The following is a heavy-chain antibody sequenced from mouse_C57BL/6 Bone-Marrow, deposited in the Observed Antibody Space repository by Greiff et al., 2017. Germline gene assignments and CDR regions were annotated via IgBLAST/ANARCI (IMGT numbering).Heavy chain of an antibody. D-gene: IGHD1-1*01. CDR3: ASDYYGSSYLDAMDY. V-gene: IGHV5-17*01. J-gene: IGHJ4*01. Sequence: EVMLVESGGGLVKPGGSLKLSCAASGFTFSDYGMHWVRQAPEKGLEWVAYISSGSSTIYYADTVKGRFTISRDNATNTLFLQMTSLRSEDTAMYYCASDYYGSSYLDAMDYWGQGTSVTVSS. CDR2: ISSGSSTI. CDR1: GFTFSDYG.